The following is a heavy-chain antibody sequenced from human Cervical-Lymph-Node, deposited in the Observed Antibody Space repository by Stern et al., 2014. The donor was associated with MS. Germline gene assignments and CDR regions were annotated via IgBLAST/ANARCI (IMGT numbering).Heavy chain of an antibody. J-gene: IGHJ4*02. CDR3: TRARRGFDY. CDR2: ISSTSTYI. CDR1: GFTFRNYT. V-gene: IGHV3-21*01. Sequence: EVQLVESGGGLVKPGGSLRLSCAVSGFTFRNYTMNWVRQAPGKGLEWVSSISSTSTYIYYAASVKGRFTISRDNAKNSLYLQMNSLRAEDTAVYYCTRARRGFDYWGQGTLVTVSS.